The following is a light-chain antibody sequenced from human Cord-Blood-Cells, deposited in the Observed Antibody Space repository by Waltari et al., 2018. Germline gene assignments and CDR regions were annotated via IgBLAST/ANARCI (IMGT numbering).Light chain of an antibody. Sequence: QRVTISCTGSSSNIGAGYDVHWYQQLPGTAPKLLIYGNSNRPSGVPDRFSGSKSGTSASLAITGLQAEDEADYYCQSYDSSLSAVFGTGTKVTVL. V-gene: IGLV1-40*01. CDR1: SSNIGAGYD. J-gene: IGLJ1*01. CDR3: QSYDSSLSAV. CDR2: GNS.